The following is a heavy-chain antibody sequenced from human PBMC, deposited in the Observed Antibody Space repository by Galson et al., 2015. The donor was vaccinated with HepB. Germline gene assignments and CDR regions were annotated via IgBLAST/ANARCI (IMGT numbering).Heavy chain of an antibody. V-gene: IGHV1-18*01. J-gene: IGHJ5*02. CDR2: ISTYNGHT. CDR3: ARDRGIAVIPGATDEDNWFDP. D-gene: IGHD2-2*01. CDR1: GYTFTTYG. Sequence: SVKVSCKASGYTFTTYGIDWVRQAPGQGLEWMGRISTYNGHTDHTHDFRDRVTLTTDTSTSTAYMELRSLRSDDTAVYYCARDRGIAVIPGATDEDNWFDPWGQGALVTVSS.